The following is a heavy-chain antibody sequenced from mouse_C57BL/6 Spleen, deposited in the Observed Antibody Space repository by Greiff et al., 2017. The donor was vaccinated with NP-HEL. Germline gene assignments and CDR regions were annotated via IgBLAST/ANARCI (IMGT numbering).Heavy chain of an antibody. Sequence: EVKLMESGPGLVKPSQSLSLTCSVTGYSITSGYYWNWIRQFPGNKLEWMGYISYDGSNNYNPSLKNRISITRDTSKNQFFLKLNSVTTEDTATYYCARESYDGWAYWGQGTLVTVSA. J-gene: IGHJ3*01. CDR1: GYSITSGYY. CDR2: ISYDGSN. D-gene: IGHD2-3*01. V-gene: IGHV3-6*01. CDR3: ARESYDGWAY.